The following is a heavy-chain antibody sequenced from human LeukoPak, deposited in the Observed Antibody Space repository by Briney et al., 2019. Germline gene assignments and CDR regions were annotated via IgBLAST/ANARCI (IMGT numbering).Heavy chain of an antibody. V-gene: IGHV4-59*01. D-gene: IGHD6-13*01. CDR1: GGSISSYY. CDR3: ARRGYSSSSSWFDP. CDR2: IYYSGST. J-gene: IGHJ5*02. Sequence: PSQTLSLTCTVSGGSISSYYWSWIRQPPGKGLEWIGYIYYSGSTNYNPSLKSRVAISVDTSKNQFSLKLSSVTAADTAVYYCARRGYSSSSSWFDPWGQGTLVTVSS.